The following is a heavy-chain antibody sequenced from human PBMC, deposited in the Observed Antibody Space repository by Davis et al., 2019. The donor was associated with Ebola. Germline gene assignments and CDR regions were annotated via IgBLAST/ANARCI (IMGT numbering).Heavy chain of an antibody. V-gene: IGHV5-51*01. J-gene: IGHJ4*02. D-gene: IGHD3-3*01. CDR3: ARGTVLRFWEWGTSFDY. CDR2: IYPRDSDT. CDR1: GYSFPRYL. Sequence: QVSCKGSGYSFPRYLIGSVRQLPAKGLEWLGIIYPRDSDTRYSPSFQGQVTISADKSISTAYLQWSSLKASDTAMYYCARGTVLRFWEWGTSFDYWGQGTLVTVSS.